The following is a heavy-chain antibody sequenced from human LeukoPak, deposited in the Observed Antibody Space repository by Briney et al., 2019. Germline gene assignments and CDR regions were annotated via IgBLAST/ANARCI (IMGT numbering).Heavy chain of an antibody. Sequence: SETLSLTCTVSGGSVSSGTYYWSWIRQPPGKELEWIGYIYYTGSTNYNPSLKSRLTISVDTSKNQFSLKLSSVTAADTAVYYCARRGGSGRSFDYWGQGTLVTVSS. V-gene: IGHV4-61*01. CDR3: ARRGGSGRSFDY. D-gene: IGHD3-10*01. J-gene: IGHJ4*02. CDR2: IYYTGST. CDR1: GGSVSSGTYY.